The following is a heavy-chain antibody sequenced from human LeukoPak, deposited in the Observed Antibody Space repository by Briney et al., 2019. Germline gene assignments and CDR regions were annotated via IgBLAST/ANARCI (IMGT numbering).Heavy chain of an antibody. J-gene: IGHJ3*02. CDR2: IYTSGST. V-gene: IGHV4-4*09. CDR1: GGSISSYY. D-gene: IGHD3-3*01. Sequence: SETLSLTCTVSGGSISSYYWSWVRQPPGKGLEWLGYIYTSGSTNYNPSLKSRVTISVDASKNQFSLKLSSVTAADTAVYYCARGYDFWSGYRLPDAFDIWGQGTMVTVSS. CDR3: ARGYDFWSGYRLPDAFDI.